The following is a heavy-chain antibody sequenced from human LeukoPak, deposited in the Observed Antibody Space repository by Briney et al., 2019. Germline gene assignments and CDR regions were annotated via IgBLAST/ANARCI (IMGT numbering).Heavy chain of an antibody. J-gene: IGHJ4*02. CDR2: ISGSGGST. V-gene: IGHV3-23*01. CDR3: AKVVGDSSGFPFDY. CDR1: GFTFSSYA. D-gene: IGHD3-22*01. Sequence: GGSLRLSCAASGFTFSSYAMSWVRQAPGKGLEWVSAISGSGGSTYYADSVKGRFTISRDNSKNTLYLQMNSPRAEDTAVYYCAKVVGDSSGFPFDYWGQGTLVTVSS.